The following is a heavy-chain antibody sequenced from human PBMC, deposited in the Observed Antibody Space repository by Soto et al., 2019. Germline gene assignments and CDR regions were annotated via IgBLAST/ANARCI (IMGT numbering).Heavy chain of an antibody. Sequence: QVPLVQSGAEVKKPGSSVKVSCKASGGTFSSYAISWVRQAPGQGLEWMGGIIPIFGTANYAQKFQGRVTITADESTSTAYMELSSLRSEDTAVYYSASIYCSGGSCYSNYYYGMDVWGQGTTVTVSS. V-gene: IGHV1-69*01. CDR1: GGTFSSYA. D-gene: IGHD2-15*01. J-gene: IGHJ6*02. CDR2: IIPIFGTA. CDR3: ASIYCSGGSCYSNYYYGMDV.